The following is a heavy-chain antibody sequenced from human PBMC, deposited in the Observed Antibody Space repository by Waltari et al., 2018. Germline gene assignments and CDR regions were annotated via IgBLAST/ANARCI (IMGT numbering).Heavy chain of an antibody. CDR2: MYYSGST. CDR3: ARQDYYYVKGYFDL. CDR1: GGPIIRAAYY. Sequence: QLQLQESGPGLVKPSETLSLTCVVPGGPIIRAAYYWGWVRQPPGKGLEVIGRMYYSGSTYYNPSLKSRVTISVDTSQNQFSLRLSSVTAADTAVYYCARQDYYYVKGYFDLWGRGTLVTVSS. D-gene: IGHD3-22*01. J-gene: IGHJ2*01. V-gene: IGHV4-39*01.